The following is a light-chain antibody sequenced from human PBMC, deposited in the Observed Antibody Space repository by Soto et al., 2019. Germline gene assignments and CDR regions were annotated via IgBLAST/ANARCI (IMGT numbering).Light chain of an antibody. J-gene: IGLJ1*01. CDR1: SSDVGGYNY. CDR2: DVS. CDR3: SSYAGSYTYV. Sequence: QSALTQPRSVSGSPGQSVTISCTGTSSDVGGYNYVSWYQQHPGKAPKLMIYDVSKRPSGVPDRFSGSKSGNTASLTISGLQAEDEADYYCSSYAGSYTYVFGTVTKLTVL. V-gene: IGLV2-11*01.